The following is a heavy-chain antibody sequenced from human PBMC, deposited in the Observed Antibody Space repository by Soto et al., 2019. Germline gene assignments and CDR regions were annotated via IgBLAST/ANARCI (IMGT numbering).Heavy chain of an antibody. J-gene: IGHJ6*02. D-gene: IGHD4-17*01. CDR2: INPNSGGT. CDR3: ARGSDTTVIEIYYYYYGMDV. Sequence: ASVKVSCKASGYTFTCYYMHWVRQAPGQGLEWMGGINPNSGGTNYAQKFQGWVTMTRDTSISTAYMELSRLRSDDTAVYYCARGSDTTVIEIYYYYYGMDVWGQGTTVTVSS. V-gene: IGHV1-2*04. CDR1: GYTFTCYY.